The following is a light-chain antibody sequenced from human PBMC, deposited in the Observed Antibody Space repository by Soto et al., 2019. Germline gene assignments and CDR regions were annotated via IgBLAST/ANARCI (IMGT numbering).Light chain of an antibody. Sequence: DIQMTQSPSTLSASVGDRVTITCRASQSISSWLAWYQQKPGKAPKLLIYKASSLESGVPSRFSGSGSGTEFTLTISRLQPDDLATYYCQQYNSYSVTFGQGTKVEIK. V-gene: IGKV1-5*03. CDR3: QQYNSYSVT. J-gene: IGKJ1*01. CDR1: QSISSW. CDR2: KAS.